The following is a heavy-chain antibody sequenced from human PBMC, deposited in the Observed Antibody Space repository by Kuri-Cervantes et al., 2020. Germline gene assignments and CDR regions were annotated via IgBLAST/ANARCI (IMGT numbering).Heavy chain of an antibody. CDR3: ARGGWNGWRPFDY. V-gene: IGHV3-21*04. CDR2: ISSSSSYI. Sequence: GESLKISCAASGFTFSSYSMNWVRQAPGKGLEWVSSISSSSSYIYYADSVKGRFTISRDNAKNSLYLQMNSLRAEDTAVYYCARGGWNGWRPFDYWGQGTLVTVSS. D-gene: IGHD1-1*01. CDR1: GFTFSSYS. J-gene: IGHJ4*02.